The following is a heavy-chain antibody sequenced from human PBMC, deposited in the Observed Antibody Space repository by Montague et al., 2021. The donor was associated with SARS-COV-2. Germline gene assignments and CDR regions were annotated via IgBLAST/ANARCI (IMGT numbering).Heavy chain of an antibody. Sequence: SETLSLTCTVSGGSISSSSYYWGWIRQPPGKGLEWIGSIYYSGSTYYNPSLKSRVTISVDTSKNQFSLKLSSVTAADTAVYYCARQGPYSKQKLYYYYYYMDVWGKGTTVTVSS. V-gene: IGHV4-39*01. D-gene: IGHD4-11*01. J-gene: IGHJ6*03. CDR2: IYYSGST. CDR1: GGSISSSSYY. CDR3: ARQGPYSKQKLYYYYYYMDV.